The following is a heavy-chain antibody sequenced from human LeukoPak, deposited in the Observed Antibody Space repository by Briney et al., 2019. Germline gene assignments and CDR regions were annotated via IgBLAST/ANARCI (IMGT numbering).Heavy chain of an antibody. D-gene: IGHD3-22*01. J-gene: IGHJ4*02. CDR2: ISGSGGST. V-gene: IGHV3-23*01. CDR1: GFTFSSYA. CDR3: AKDWYYYDSSGYGALDY. Sequence: PGGSLRLSCAASGFTFSSYAMSWVRQAPGKGLEWVSAISGSGGSTYYADSVKGRFTISRDNSKNTPYLQMNSLRAEDTAVYYCAKDWYYYDSSGYGALDYWGQGTLVTVSS.